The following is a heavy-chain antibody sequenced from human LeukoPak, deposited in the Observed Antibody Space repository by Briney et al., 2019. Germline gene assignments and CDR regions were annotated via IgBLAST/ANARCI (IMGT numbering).Heavy chain of an antibody. D-gene: IGHD1-26*01. J-gene: IGHJ2*01. CDR1: GFTFSSYA. Sequence: AGGPLRLSCAASGFTFSSYAMSWVRQAPGKGLEWVSAISGSGGSTYYADSVKGRFTISRDNSKNTLYLQMNSLRADDTAVYYCARPNYGGTYDYWYFDLWGRGTLVTVSS. V-gene: IGHV3-23*01. CDR3: ARPNYGGTYDYWYFDL. CDR2: ISGSGGST.